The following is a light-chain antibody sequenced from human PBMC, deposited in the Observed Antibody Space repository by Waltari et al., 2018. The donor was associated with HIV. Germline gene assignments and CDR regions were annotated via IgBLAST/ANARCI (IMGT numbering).Light chain of an antibody. Sequence: QSVLTQPPSVSAAPGQKVTISCSGSSSDIWSYSVSWDQQLPVTAPRRLIFDTYERPSGMPDRCSAYTSGASATLDSTVLQTGDEADYYCATWDNSLSIGVFGGGTKLTVL. J-gene: IGLJ3*02. V-gene: IGLV1-51*01. CDR3: ATWDNSLSIGV. CDR2: DTY. CDR1: SSDIWSYS.